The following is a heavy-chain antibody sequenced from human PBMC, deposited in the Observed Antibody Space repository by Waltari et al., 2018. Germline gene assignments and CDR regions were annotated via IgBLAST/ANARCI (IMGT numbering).Heavy chain of an antibody. J-gene: IGHJ2*01. CDR3: ARGLLPYWYFDL. CDR1: GFTVSSNY. Sequence: EVQLVESGGGLIQPGGSLRLSCAASGFTVSSNYMSWVRQAPGKGLEGVSIIYSGGSTDYAYSVKGRFTISRDNSKNTLYLQMNSQGAEDTDVYYCARGLLPYWYFDLWGRGTLVTVSS. D-gene: IGHD2-15*01. V-gene: IGHV3-53*01. CDR2: IYSGGST.